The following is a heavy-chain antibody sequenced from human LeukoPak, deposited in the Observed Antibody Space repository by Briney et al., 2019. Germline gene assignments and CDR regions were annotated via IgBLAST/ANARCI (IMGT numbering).Heavy chain of an antibody. Sequence: GGSLRLSCAASGFTFSSYWMSWVRQAPGKGLEWVANIKQDGSKKNYVDSVKGRFTISRDNAKNSLYLQMNSLRDEDTAVYYCASDGIQYYYYYYMDVWGKGTTVTVSS. CDR1: GFTFSSYW. J-gene: IGHJ6*03. V-gene: IGHV3-7*01. CDR2: IKQDGSKK. CDR3: ASDGIQYYYYYYMDV.